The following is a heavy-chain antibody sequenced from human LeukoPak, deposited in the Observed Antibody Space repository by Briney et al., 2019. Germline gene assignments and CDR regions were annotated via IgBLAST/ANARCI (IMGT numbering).Heavy chain of an antibody. V-gene: IGHV1-18*04. J-gene: IGHJ3*02. CDR2: ISAYNGNT. CDR1: GYTFTGYY. CDR3: AREVGARVSFDI. Sequence: ASMKVSCKASGYTFTGYYMHWVRQAPGQGLEWMGWISAYNGNTNYAQKLQGRVTMTTDTSTSTAYMELRSLRSDDTAVYYCAREVGARVSFDIWGQGTMVTVS. D-gene: IGHD5/OR15-5a*01.